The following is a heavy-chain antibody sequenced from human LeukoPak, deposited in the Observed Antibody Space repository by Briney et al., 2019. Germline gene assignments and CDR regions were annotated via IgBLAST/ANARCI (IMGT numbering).Heavy chain of an antibody. Sequence: PGRSLRLSCAVSGFNFDDYAMHWVRQAPGRGLEWVSGINWKTGNGIYADSVKGRFTISRDNAKNSLYLQMSSLRAEVTALYYCTRRAARWQFDLWGRGTLLTVSS. D-gene: IGHD5-24*01. CDR3: TRRAARWQFDL. CDR1: GFNFDDYA. J-gene: IGHJ2*01. CDR2: INWKTGNG. V-gene: IGHV3-9*01.